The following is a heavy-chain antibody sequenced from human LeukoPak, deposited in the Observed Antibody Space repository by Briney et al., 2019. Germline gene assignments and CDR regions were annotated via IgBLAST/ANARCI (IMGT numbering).Heavy chain of an antibody. CDR2: IKQDGSEK. CDR1: RFTFSSYW. CDR3: ARDRWFTPNDYYYYGMDV. D-gene: IGHD3-10*01. Sequence: GGSLRLSCAASRFTFSSYWMSWVRQAPGKGLEWVANIKQDGSEKYYVDSVKGRFTISRDNAKNSLYLQMNSLRAEDTAVYYCARDRWFTPNDYYYYGMDVWGQGTTVTVSS. V-gene: IGHV3-7*01. J-gene: IGHJ6*02.